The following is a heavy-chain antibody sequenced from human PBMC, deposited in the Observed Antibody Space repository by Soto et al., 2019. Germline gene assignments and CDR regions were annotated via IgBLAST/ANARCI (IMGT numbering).Heavy chain of an antibody. CDR3: AKVLDIVVVPAVYY. J-gene: IGHJ4*02. Sequence: GGSHRLPSTASELNFRSHAMSWVRQATGKGLEWVSAISGSGGSTYYADSVKGRFTISRDNSKNTLYLQMNSLRAEDTAVYYCAKVLDIVVVPAVYYWGQGTLVTVSS. CDR1: ELNFRSHA. V-gene: IGHV3-23*01. CDR2: ISGSGGST. D-gene: IGHD2-2*01.